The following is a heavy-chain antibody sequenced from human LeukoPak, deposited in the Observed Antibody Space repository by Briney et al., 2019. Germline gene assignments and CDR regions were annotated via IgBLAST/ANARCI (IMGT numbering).Heavy chain of an antibody. V-gene: IGHV1-69*04. J-gene: IGHJ6*02. Sequence: SVKVSCKASGGTFNSYAISWVRQAPGQGLECMGRIIPILGIVNYAQKFQGRVTIIADKSTSTAYMELSSLRSEDTAVYFCARDESNGMDVWSQGTTVTVSS. CDR3: ARDESNGMDV. CDR2: IIPILGIV. CDR1: GGTFNSYA.